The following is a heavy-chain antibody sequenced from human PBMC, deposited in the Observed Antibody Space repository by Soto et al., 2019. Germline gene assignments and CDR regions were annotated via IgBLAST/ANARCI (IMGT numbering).Heavy chain of an antibody. CDR3: AREQQRIFDY. D-gene: IGHD6-13*01. J-gene: IGHJ4*02. CDR2: IYYSGST. Sequence: SETLSLTCTFSGGSISSYYWSWIRQPPGKGLEWIGYIYYSGSTNYNPSLKSRVTISVDTSKNQFSLKLSSVTAADTAVYYCAREQQRIFDYWGQGTLVTVSS. V-gene: IGHV4-59*01. CDR1: GGSISSYY.